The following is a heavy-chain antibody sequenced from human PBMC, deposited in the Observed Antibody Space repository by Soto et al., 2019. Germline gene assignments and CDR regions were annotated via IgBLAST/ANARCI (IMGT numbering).Heavy chain of an antibody. D-gene: IGHD1-26*01. Sequence: YDTLCLTCTVSGGSITSIIYYWGWISQPPGKGLEWIGSIYYSGSTYYNPSLKSRVTISPDTSKSQFSLNLSSVTAADTAVYYCARGFDSGKFYAFESWGRGAQVTVS. CDR1: GGSITSIIYY. CDR3: ARGFDSGKFYAFES. J-gene: IGHJ4*02. CDR2: IYYSGST. V-gene: IGHV4-39*07.